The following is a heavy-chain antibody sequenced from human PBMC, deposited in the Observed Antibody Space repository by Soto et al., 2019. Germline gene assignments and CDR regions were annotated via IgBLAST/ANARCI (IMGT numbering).Heavy chain of an antibody. CDR1: GYAFTSYT. V-gene: IGHV1-3*01. J-gene: IGHJ4*02. CDR3: TREGRYGEYVDF. CDR2: VNAGDGDT. Sequence: QVQLVQSGAEVKKPGASVKVSCKASGYAFTSYTLHWVRQAPGQRLEWMGWVNAGDGDTKYSQKFQGRVTITRDTSATTAYMNLISLRSEDTAAYYCTREGRYGEYVDFWGQGTLVTVSS. D-gene: IGHD4-17*01.